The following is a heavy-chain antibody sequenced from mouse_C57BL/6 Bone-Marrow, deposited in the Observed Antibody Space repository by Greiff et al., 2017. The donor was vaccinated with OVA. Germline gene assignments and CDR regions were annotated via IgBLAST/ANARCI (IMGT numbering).Heavy chain of an antibody. Sequence: VKLQQPGAELVKPGASVKLSCKASGYTFTSYWMHWVKQRPGQGLEWIGMIHPNSGSTNYNEKFKSKATLTVDKSSSTAYMQLSSLTSEDSAVYYCARWESYYAMDYWGQGTSVTVSS. D-gene: IGHD4-1*01. CDR3: ARWESYYAMDY. CDR2: IHPNSGST. CDR1: GYTFTSYW. J-gene: IGHJ4*01. V-gene: IGHV1-64*01.